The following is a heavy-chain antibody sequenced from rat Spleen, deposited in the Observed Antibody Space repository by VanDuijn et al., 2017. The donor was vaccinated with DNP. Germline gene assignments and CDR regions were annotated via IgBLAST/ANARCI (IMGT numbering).Heavy chain of an antibody. CDR3: ARYSYGSPFDY. CDR2: ISYSGRS. D-gene: IGHD1-3*01. J-gene: IGHJ2*01. Sequence: EVQLQESGPGLVKPSQSLSLTCSVTGYSITSNYWGWIRQFPGNKMEYIGHISYSGRSNYNPSLKRRISITRDTSKNQFFLQLNSVTTEDTATYYCARYSYGSPFDYWGQGVMVTVSS. V-gene: IGHV3-1*01. CDR1: GYSITSNY.